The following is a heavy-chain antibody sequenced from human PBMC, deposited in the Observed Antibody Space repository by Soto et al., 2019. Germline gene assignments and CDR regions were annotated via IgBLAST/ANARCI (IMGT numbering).Heavy chain of an antibody. CDR1: WFSFVNSL. CDR3: VRTSLVVAVATRVAF. J-gene: IGHJ2*01. Sequence: SLKISCPSRWFSFVNSLVSWVDEASGKGLVWVSRIDSDGSRITYADFVKGRFTISRDNAKNTVYLHMNSLTAEDTAVYYCVRTSLVVAVATRVAFWG. CDR2: IDSDGSRI. D-gene: IGHD2-15*01. V-gene: IGHV3-74*01.